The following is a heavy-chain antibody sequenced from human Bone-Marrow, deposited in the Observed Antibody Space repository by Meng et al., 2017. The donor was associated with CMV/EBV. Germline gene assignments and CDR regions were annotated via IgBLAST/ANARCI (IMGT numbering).Heavy chain of an antibody. CDR1: GYTFTGYY. J-gene: IGHJ4*02. Sequence: ASVMVFCKASGYTFTGYYMHWVRQAPGQGLEWMGWINPNSGGTNYAQKFQGRVTMTRDTSISTAYMELSRLRSDDTAVYYCAREGDSYSSGWYSVAYWGQGTLVTVSS. CDR2: INPNSGGT. CDR3: AREGDSYSSGWYSVAY. D-gene: IGHD6-19*01. V-gene: IGHV1-2*02.